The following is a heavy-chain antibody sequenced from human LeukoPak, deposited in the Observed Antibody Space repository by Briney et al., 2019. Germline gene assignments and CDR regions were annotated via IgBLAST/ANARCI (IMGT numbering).Heavy chain of an antibody. CDR2: IYYSGST. J-gene: IGHJ4*02. CDR1: GGSISSSSYY. CDR3: ARGGRIVGAIIDY. Sequence: SETLSLTCTVSGGSISSSSYYWGWIRQPPGKGLEWIGSIYYSGSTYYNPSLKSRVTISVDTSKNQFSLKLSSVTAADTAVYYCARGGRIVGAIIDYWGQGTLVTVSS. D-gene: IGHD1-26*01. V-gene: IGHV4-39*07.